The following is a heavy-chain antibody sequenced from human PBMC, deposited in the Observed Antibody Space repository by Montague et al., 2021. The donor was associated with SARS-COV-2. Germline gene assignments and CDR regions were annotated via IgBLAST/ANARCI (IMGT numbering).Heavy chain of an antibody. J-gene: IGHJ6*02. CDR2: IYYSGST. CDR1: GGSVSSGSYY. Sequence: SETRSLTCTVSGGSVSSGSYYWSWIRQPPGKGLEWIGYIYYSGSTNYNPSLKSRVTISVDTSKNQFSLKLSSVTAADTAVYYCARDPWRITIFGVVTRYGMDVGGQGNTVPVSS. D-gene: IGHD3-3*01. CDR3: ARDPWRITIFGVVTRYGMDV. V-gene: IGHV4-61*01.